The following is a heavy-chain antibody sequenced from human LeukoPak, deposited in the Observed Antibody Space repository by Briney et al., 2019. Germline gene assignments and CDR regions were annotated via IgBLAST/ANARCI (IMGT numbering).Heavy chain of an antibody. V-gene: IGHV4-59*01. CDR2: IYYSGST. D-gene: IGHD5-18*01. CDR1: GGSISSYY. CDR3: AREDTAKDAFDI. Sequence: SETLSLTCTVSGGSISSYYWSWIRQPPGKGLDWIGYIYYSGSTNYNPSLKSRVTISVDTSKNQFSLKLSSVTAADTAVYYCAREDTAKDAFDIWGQGTMVTVSS. J-gene: IGHJ3*02.